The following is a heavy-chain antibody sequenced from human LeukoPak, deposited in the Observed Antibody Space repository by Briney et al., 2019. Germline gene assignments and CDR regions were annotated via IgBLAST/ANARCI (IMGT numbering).Heavy chain of an antibody. CDR1: GFTFSSYT. CDR2: IWNDGSNK. CDR3: ARAVGPFDY. J-gene: IGHJ4*02. V-gene: IGHV3-33*08. Sequence: GRSLRLSCAASGFTFSSYTMHWVRQAPGKGLEWVAVIWNDGSNKYYADSVKGRFTISRDNSKDTLYLQMNSLRVDDTAVYYCARAVGPFDYWGQGTLVTVSS. D-gene: IGHD3-16*01.